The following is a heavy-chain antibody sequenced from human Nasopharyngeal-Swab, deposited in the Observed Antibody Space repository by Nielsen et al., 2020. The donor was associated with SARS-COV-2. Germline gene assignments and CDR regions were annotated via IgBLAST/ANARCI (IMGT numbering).Heavy chain of an antibody. J-gene: IGHJ6*03. V-gene: IGHV5-51*01. CDR1: GYSFTSHW. CDR3: ARFLTGESHFYYYYMDV. Sequence: GESLKISCRGSGYSFTSHWIGWVRQMPGKGLEWMGLTYPGDSDTRYSPSFQGQVTISADKSISTAYLQWSSLKASDTAIYFCARFLTGESHFYYYYMDVWGKGTTVTVSS. CDR2: TYPGDSDT. D-gene: IGHD7-27*01.